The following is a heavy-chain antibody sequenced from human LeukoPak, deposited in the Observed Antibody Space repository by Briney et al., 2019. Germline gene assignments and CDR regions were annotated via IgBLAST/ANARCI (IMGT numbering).Heavy chain of an antibody. D-gene: IGHD6-19*01. CDR3: ARCNITVAGIQTYNWFDP. CDR1: GYTFTSYD. J-gene: IGHJ5*02. CDR2: MNPNSGNT. Sequence: ASVKVSCKTSGYTFTSYDINWVRQATGQGLEWMGWMNPNSGNTGYAQKFQGRVTMTRDTSISTAYMELSSLRSEDTAVYYGARCNITVAGIQTYNWFDPWGQGTLVTVSS. V-gene: IGHV1-8*01.